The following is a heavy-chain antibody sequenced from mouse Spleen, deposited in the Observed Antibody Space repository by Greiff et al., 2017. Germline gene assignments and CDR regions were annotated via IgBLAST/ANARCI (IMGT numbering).Heavy chain of an antibody. J-gene: IGHJ2*01. V-gene: IGHV1-19*01. CDR2: INPYNGGT. Sequence: VQLKESGPVLVKPGASVKMSCKASGYTFTDYYMNWVKQSHGKSLEWIGVINPYNGGTSYNQKFKGKATLTVDKSSSTAYMELNSLTSEDSAVYYCARKKASTVVGGYFDYWGQGTTLTVSS. CDR1: GYTFTDYY. D-gene: IGHD1-1*01. CDR3: ARKKASTVVGGYFDY.